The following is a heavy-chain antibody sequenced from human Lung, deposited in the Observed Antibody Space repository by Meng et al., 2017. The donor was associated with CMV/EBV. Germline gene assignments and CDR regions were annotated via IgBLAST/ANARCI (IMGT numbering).Heavy chain of an antibody. V-gene: IGHV4-30-4*08. CDR3: ARALDTAMVTLDY. Sequence: GHGLVNTQPTLSLSCLVSGGSISSGYYYWSWIRQPPGKGLEWIGYIYYSGSTYYHPSLKSRVTISVDTSKNQFSLKLSSVTAADTAVYYCARALDTAMVTLDYWGQGTLVTVSS. CDR2: IYYSGST. J-gene: IGHJ4*02. D-gene: IGHD5-18*01. CDR1: GGSISSGYYY.